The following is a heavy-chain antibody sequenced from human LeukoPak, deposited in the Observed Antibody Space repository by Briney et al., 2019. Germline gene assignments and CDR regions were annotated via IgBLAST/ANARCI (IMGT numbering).Heavy chain of an antibody. J-gene: IGHJ4*02. CDR2: INPNTGGT. CDR1: GYTFTGYY. Sequence: ASVTVSFTASGYTFTGYYIHWVRQAPGQGLEWMGWINPNTGGTNYAQKFQGRVTMTRDTSITTASMELSRLRSDDTAVYYCARGGRDDYNYNYFDFWGQGTLVTVSS. V-gene: IGHV1-2*02. CDR3: ARGGRDDYNYNYFDF. D-gene: IGHD5-24*01.